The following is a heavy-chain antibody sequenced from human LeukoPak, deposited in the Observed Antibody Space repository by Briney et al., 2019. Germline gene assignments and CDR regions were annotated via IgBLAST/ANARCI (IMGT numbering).Heavy chain of an antibody. V-gene: IGHV3-23*01. D-gene: IGHD5-24*01. J-gene: IGHJ4*02. CDR1: GFTFSTYV. Sequence: PGGSLRLSCAASGFTFSTYVMSWVRQAPGKGLEWVSFISGNGDSTYYADSVKGRFTFSRDNAKNTLYLHMNSLRAEDTAVYYCANGVDMATIKPFFDEWGQGTLVTVSS. CDR2: ISGNGDST. CDR3: ANGVDMATIKPFFDE.